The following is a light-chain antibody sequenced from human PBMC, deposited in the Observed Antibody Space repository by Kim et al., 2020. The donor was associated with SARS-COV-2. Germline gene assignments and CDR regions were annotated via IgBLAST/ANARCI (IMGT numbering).Light chain of an antibody. CDR2: GGP. J-gene: IGKJ1*01. CDR1: EGISRW. CDR3: QHYNSYPET. Sequence: GSVRDRVPNAWPGREGISRWLAWNDTKPGKAPKVPIYGGPRLQSGVPSRFSGSGSGTEFTLTISSLQPDDFATYYCQHYNSYPETFGQGTKVDIK. V-gene: IGKV1-5*01.